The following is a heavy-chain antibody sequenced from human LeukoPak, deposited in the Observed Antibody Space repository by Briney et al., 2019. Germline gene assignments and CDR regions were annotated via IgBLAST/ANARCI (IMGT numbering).Heavy chain of an antibody. J-gene: IGHJ6*03. CDR2: ISSSSSYI. D-gene: IGHD4-11*01. V-gene: IGHV3-21*01. Sequence: GGSLRLSCAASGFTFSSYWMHWVRQAPGKGLEWVSSISSSSSYIYYADSVKGRFTISRDNAKNSLYLQMNSLRAEDTAVYYCARSFSVTTRYYYMDVWGKGTTVTVSS. CDR1: GFTFSSYW. CDR3: ARSFSVTTRYYYMDV.